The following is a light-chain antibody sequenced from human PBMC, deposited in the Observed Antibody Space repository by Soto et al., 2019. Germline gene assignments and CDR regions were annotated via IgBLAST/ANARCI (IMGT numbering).Light chain of an antibody. CDR1: QSVSSDT. CDR3: QQYGTSPSWT. V-gene: IGKV3-20*01. Sequence: PGERATLSSRASQSVSSDTLAWYQQKPGQAPRLLLYGASTRATGIPDRFSGSGSGTDFTLTVSRLEPDDFAVYYCQQYGTSPSWTFGQGTKVEIK. J-gene: IGKJ1*01. CDR2: GAS.